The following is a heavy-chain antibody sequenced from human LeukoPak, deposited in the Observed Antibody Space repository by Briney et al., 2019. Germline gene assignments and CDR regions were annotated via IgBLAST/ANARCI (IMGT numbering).Heavy chain of an antibody. Sequence: PGGSLRLSCAASGFTFSSYSMNWVRQAPGEGLEWVSYISSSSSTIYYADSVKGRFTISRDNAKNSLYLQMNSLRAEDTAVYYCAKDQDPHSYGSGSYAPFDYWGQGTLVTVSS. CDR3: AKDQDPHSYGSGSYAPFDY. D-gene: IGHD3-10*01. V-gene: IGHV3-48*01. CDR1: GFTFSSYS. CDR2: ISSSSSTI. J-gene: IGHJ4*02.